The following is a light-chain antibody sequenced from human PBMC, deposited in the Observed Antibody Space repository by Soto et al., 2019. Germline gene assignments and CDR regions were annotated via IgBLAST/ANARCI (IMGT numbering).Light chain of an antibody. CDR1: QTIGTS. CDR2: AVS. Sequence: DVQLTQSPSSLSASVGDRVTIACRASQTIGTSLNWYQHRPGRAPKLLMYAVSSLQSGVPSRFSGSGSGTDFTLTISSLHPDDFATYYCRQTFVSPLTVGGGTNVDIK. J-gene: IGKJ4*01. CDR3: RQTFVSPLT. V-gene: IGKV1-39*01.